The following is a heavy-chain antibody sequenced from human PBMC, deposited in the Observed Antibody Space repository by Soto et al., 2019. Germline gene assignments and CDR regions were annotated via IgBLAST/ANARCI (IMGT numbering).Heavy chain of an antibody. CDR1: GFAVSNADLG. Sequence: SCPTLVNPTETLTVTGTVSGFAVSNADLGVSWIRQPPGKALEWLAHIFSNDEKSYSTSLKSRLTISKDTSKSQVVLTMTNMDPVDTATYYCASTYSTSWYWFDPWGQGTLVTVSS. V-gene: IGHV2-26*04. D-gene: IGHD6-13*01. J-gene: IGHJ5*02. CDR2: IFSNDEK. CDR3: ASTYSTSWYWFDP.